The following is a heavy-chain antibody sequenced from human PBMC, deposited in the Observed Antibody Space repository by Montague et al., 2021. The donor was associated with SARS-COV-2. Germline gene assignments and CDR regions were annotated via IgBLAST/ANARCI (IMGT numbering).Heavy chain of an antibody. CDR2: TDYSGYT. V-gene: IGHV4-39*01. J-gene: IGHJ4*02. D-gene: IGHD2-8*02. Sequence: SETLSLTCSVSGGSIRTSDYYWGWIRPPPGKGLEWLGTTDYSGYTYYNPSLKSRVTISLDTSKNQFYLRLNSVTDADTAVYFGVSPSMILVPWGQGTRVT. CDR1: GGSIRTSDYY. CDR3: VSPSMILVP.